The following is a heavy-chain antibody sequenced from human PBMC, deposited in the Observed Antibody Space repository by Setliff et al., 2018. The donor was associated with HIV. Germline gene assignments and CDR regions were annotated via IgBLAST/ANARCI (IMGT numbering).Heavy chain of an antibody. CDR3: ATRPRIAARPFDY. V-gene: IGHV4-31*03. CDR2: IFHSGDT. J-gene: IGHJ4*02. CDR1: GVSVGSGDYY. D-gene: IGHD6-6*01. Sequence: TLSLTCSVSGVSVGSGDYYWHWIRQHPEKALEWIGYIFHSGDTYYNPSLKSRISMSVDTSKNQFSLELTSLTAADTAVYYCATRPRIAARPFDYWGQGMLVTGSS.